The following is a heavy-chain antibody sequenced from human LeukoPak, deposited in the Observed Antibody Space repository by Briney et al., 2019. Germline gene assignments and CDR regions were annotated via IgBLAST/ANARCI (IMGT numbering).Heavy chain of an antibody. D-gene: IGHD4-11*01. Sequence: GGSLRLSCAASGFTFSSYGMHWVRQAPGKGLEWVAVIWYDGSNRYYADSVKGRFTISRDNSKNTLYLQMNSLRAEDTAVYYCVRDIINYGFDYWGQGNLVTVSS. CDR1: GFTFSSYG. J-gene: IGHJ4*02. CDR3: VRDIINYGFDY. CDR2: IWYDGSNR. V-gene: IGHV3-33*01.